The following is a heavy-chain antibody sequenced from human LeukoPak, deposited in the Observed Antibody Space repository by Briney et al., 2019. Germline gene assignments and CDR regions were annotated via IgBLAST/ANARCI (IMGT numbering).Heavy chain of an antibody. CDR2: IKQDGSEK. CDR3: ARSTGYDFWSGPPHAFDI. CDR1: GFTFSSYW. D-gene: IGHD3-3*01. J-gene: IGHJ3*02. Sequence: GGSLRLSCAASGFTFSSYWMSWVRQAPGKGLEWVANIKQDGSEKYYVDSVKGRFTISRDNAKNSLYLQMNSLRAEDTAVYYCARSTGYDFWSGPPHAFDIWGQGTLVTVSS. V-gene: IGHV3-7*01.